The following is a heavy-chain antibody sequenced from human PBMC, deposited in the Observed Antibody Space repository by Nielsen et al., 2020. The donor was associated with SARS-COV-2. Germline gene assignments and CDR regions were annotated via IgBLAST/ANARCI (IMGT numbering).Heavy chain of an antibody. J-gene: IGHJ4*02. V-gene: IGHV3-23*01. CDR3: ARETAERFGKFALDC. Sequence: GESLKISCAASGFAFSTYAMNWVRQAPGKGLEWVAVISGGGGSTYYTDSVKGRFTISRDNVKNSLDLQMNSLRVEDTALYYCARETAERFGKFALDCWGQGTLVIVSS. CDR1: GFAFSTYA. D-gene: IGHD7-27*01. CDR2: ISGGGGST.